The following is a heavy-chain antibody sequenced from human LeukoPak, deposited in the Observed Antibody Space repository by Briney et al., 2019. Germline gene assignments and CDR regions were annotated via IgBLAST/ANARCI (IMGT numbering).Heavy chain of an antibody. CDR2: IYPNSGGT. CDR3: ARVAVEMASWLDP. D-gene: IGHD5-24*01. J-gene: IGHJ5*02. CDR1: GYIFTGYH. V-gene: IGHV1-2*02. Sequence: ASVRVSCTASGYIFTGYHIHWVRQAPGQGGEWMGWIYPNSGGTNYAQKFQGGVTMTRDTSLTTVYMELSRLTSDDTAVYYCARVAVEMASWLDPWGQGALLTVSS.